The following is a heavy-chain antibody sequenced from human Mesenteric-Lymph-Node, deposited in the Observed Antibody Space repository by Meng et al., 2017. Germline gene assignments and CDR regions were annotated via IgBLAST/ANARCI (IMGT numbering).Heavy chain of an antibody. CDR1: GFTFSDYY. V-gene: IGHV3-11*04. CDR3: ARDHGFLNWFDP. Sequence: QVQLFVSGGGLVKAGGSLRFSCAASGFTFSDYYMTWIRQPPGQGLEWIASISPTGGSLYYADSVKGRFSISRDNAKSSLSLQMNSLRVEDTAVYYCARDHGFLNWFDPWGQGTLVTVSS. J-gene: IGHJ5*02. CDR2: ISPTGGSL. D-gene: IGHD2/OR15-2a*01.